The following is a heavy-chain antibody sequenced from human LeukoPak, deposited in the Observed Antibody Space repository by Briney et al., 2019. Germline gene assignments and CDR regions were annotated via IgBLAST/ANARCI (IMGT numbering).Heavy chain of an antibody. V-gene: IGHV3-7*01. D-gene: IGHD5-18*01. CDR3: ARNQWLPFDAFDI. CDR1: GFTFSSYW. J-gene: IGHJ3*02. Sequence: GGSLRLSCAASGFTFSSYWMSWARQAPGKGLECVASIKQDGSEKYYVDSVKGRLTISRDNTKNSLYLQMNSLRADDTAVYYCARNQWLPFDAFDIWGQGTMVTVSS. CDR2: IKQDGSEK.